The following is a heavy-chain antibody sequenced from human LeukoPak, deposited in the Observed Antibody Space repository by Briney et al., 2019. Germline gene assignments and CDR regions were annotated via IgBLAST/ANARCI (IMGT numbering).Heavy chain of an antibody. D-gene: IGHD2-21*01. CDR3: ARVVLKGVDAFDI. V-gene: IGHV1-69*05. J-gene: IGHJ3*02. CDR1: GGTFSSYA. Sequence: SVKVSCKASGGTFSSYAISWVRQAPGQGLEWMGGIIPIFGTANYAQKFQGRVTMTRDMSTSTVYMELSSLRSEDTAVYYCARVVLKGVDAFDIWGQGTMVTVSS. CDR2: IIPIFGTA.